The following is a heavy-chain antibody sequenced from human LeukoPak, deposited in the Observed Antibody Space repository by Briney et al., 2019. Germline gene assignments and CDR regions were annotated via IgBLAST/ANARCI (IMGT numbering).Heavy chain of an antibody. CDR2: ISGSGVST. V-gene: IGHV3-23*01. J-gene: IGHJ4*02. D-gene: IGHD4-17*01. CDR1: GFTFSTYA. CDR3: AKRPDRLRPLDY. Sequence: GGSLRLSCAASGFTFSTYAMSWVRQAPGKGLEWVSSISGSGVSTYYADSVKGRFTISRDNSKNTLYLQMNSLRAEDTAVYYCAKRPDRLRPLDYWGQGTLVTASS.